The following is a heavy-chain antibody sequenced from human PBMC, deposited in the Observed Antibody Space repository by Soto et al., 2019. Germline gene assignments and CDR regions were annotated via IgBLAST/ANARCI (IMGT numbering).Heavy chain of an antibody. CDR3: ARAVYSSSSSFPLLPPYYYYMDV. Sequence: PGGSLRLSCAASGFTVSSNYMSWVRQAPGKGLEWVSVIYSGGSTYYADSVRGRFTISRDNSKNTLYLQMNSLRAEDTAVYYCARAVYSSSSSFPLLPPYYYYMDVWGKGTTVTVSS. J-gene: IGHJ6*03. CDR1: GFTVSSNY. D-gene: IGHD6-6*01. V-gene: IGHV3-66*01. CDR2: IYSGGST.